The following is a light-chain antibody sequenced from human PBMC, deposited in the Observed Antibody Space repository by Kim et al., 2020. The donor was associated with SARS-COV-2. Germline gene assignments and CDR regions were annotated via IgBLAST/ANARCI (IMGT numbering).Light chain of an antibody. J-gene: IGKJ2*03. V-gene: IGKV1-5*01. CDR1: KSVDRW. CDR2: DAT. Sequence: SASIGDSVNITRRDSKSVDRWLVWYQQRPESAHKLQIYDATDLKSGVPSRFSGRGSGTEFTHTITSLQPDDFGTYYCQQYSTYAYSLGQETKLEIK. CDR3: QQYSTYAYS.